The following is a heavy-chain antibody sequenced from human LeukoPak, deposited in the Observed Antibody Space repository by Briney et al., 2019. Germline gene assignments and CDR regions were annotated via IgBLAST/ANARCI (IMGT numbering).Heavy chain of an antibody. Sequence: GGSLRLPCAAASGFTFSTYWMHWVRQAPGKGLVWVSGINSDGRTTSNADSVMGRFTISRDNAKKMLYLQMNSLRAEDTAVYYCARGQIVVVPAAIPHWFDPWGQGTLVTVSS. J-gene: IGHJ5*02. CDR3: ARGQIVVVPAAIPHWFDP. D-gene: IGHD2-2*01. CDR1: GFTFSTYW. V-gene: IGHV3-74*01. CDR2: INSDGRTT.